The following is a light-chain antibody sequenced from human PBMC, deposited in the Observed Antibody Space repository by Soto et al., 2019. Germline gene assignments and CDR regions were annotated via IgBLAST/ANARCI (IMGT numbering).Light chain of an antibody. CDR2: GAS. J-gene: IGKJ1*01. V-gene: IGKV3-15*01. Sequence: EIVLTQFPATLSVSPVEISTLTCMASQSVSSNLAWYQQKPGQAPRLLIYGASTRATGIPARFSGSGSGTEFTLTISSLQSEDFAVYYCQKYNNWPRKCGQGTTGAIK. CDR3: QKYNNWPRK. CDR1: QSVSSN.